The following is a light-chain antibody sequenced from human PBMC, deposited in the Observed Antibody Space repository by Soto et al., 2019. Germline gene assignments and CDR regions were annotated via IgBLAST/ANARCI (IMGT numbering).Light chain of an antibody. CDR2: GGS. V-gene: IGKV3-20*01. Sequence: VLTQSPGTLSLSPGDRATLSCRASQRVSGSSLAWYQQKPGQAPRLLIYGGSNRATGVPDRFSGSGSGEDFTLTISRLEPEDFAVYDCQQYGNSHSFGQGTKLEIK. CDR3: QQYGNSHS. J-gene: IGKJ2*01. CDR1: QRVSGSS.